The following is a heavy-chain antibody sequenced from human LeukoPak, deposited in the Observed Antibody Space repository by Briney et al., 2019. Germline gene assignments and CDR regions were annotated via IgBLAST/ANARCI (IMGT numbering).Heavy chain of an antibody. CDR2: IIPIFGTA. J-gene: IGHJ3*02. CDR1: GGTFSSYA. CDR3: ARYCSSTSCQLDAFDI. Sequence: SVKVSCMASGGTFSSYAISWVRQAPGQGLEWMGGIIPIFGTANYAQKFQGRVTITADESTSTAYMELSSLRSEDTAVYYCARYCSSTSCQLDAFDIWGQGTMVTVSS. D-gene: IGHD2-2*01. V-gene: IGHV1-69*13.